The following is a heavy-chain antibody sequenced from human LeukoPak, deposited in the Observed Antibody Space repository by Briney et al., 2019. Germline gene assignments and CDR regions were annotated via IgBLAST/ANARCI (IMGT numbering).Heavy chain of an antibody. J-gene: IGHJ4*02. V-gene: IGHV4-31*03. D-gene: IGHD5-12*01. Sequence: SQTLSLTCTVSGASISSGGYFWGWIRQHPWKGLEWMGYFFYSGSTYYNPSLKSRVTISVDTSKNQISLKLSSVTAADTAVYYCARAPGSAYDAYYFDYWGQGTLVTVSS. CDR2: FFYSGST. CDR3: ARAPGSAYDAYYFDY. CDR1: GASISSGGYF.